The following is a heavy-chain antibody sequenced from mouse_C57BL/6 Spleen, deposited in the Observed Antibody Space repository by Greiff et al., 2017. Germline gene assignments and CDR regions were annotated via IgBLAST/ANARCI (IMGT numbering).Heavy chain of an antibody. CDR2: IDPSDSYT. V-gene: IGHV1-50*01. CDR3: ARGGGDY. Sequence: QVQLQQPGAELVKPGASVKLSCKASGYTFTSYWMQWVKQRPGQGLEWIGEIDPSDSYTNYNQKFKGKATLTVDTSSSPAYMQLSSLTCADSGVYYLARGGGDYWGQGTTLTVSS. J-gene: IGHJ2*01. CDR1: GYTFTSYW.